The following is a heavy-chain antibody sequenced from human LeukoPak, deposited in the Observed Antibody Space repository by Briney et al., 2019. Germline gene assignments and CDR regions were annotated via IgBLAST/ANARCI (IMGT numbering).Heavy chain of an antibody. CDR1: GYTFTSYY. D-gene: IGHD1-20*01. CDR2: INPSGGST. CDR3: ARQGAYNWNDWGYYYYMDV. Sequence: GASVKVSCKASGYTFTSYYMHWVRQAPGQGLEWMGIINPSGGSTSYAQKFQGRVTMTRDTSTSTVYMELSSLRSEDTAVYYCARQGAYNWNDWGYYYYMDVWGKGTTVTVSS. J-gene: IGHJ6*03. V-gene: IGHV1-46*01.